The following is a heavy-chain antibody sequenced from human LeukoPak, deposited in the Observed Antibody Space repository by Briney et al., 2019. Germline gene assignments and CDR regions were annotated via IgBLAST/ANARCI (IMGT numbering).Heavy chain of an antibody. Sequence: SETLSLTCAVYGGSFSGYYWSWIRQPPGKGLEWIGEINHSGSTNYNPSLKSRVTISVDTSKNQFSLKLSSVTAADTAVYYCARARSIVAPYWDRGIPAFDIWGQGTMVTVSS. CDR2: INHSGST. D-gene: IGHD3-22*01. CDR3: ARARSIVAPYWDRGIPAFDI. CDR1: GGSFSGYY. V-gene: IGHV4-34*01. J-gene: IGHJ3*02.